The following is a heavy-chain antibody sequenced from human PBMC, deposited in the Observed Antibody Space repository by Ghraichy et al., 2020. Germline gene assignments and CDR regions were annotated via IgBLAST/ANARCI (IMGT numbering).Heavy chain of an antibody. CDR3: ARSMKGGWFGELSLDY. CDR2: MNPKSGNT. D-gene: IGHD3-10*01. Sequence: ASVKVSCRASGYTFTNYDINWVRQAPGQGLEWVAWMNPKSGNTGYVQNFQGRIILTRNTSISTAYMELSSMRSDDTAVYYCARSMKGGWFGELSLDYWGQGILVTVSS. J-gene: IGHJ4*02. V-gene: IGHV1-8*01. CDR1: GYTFTNYD.